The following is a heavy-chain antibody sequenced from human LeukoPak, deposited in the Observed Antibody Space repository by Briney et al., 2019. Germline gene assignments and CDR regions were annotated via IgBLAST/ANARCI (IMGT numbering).Heavy chain of an antibody. CDR2: ISYDGSNK. D-gene: IGHD1-26*01. V-gene: IGHV3-30-3*01. CDR1: GFTFSSYA. CDR3: ARGMNSVGATAGYDY. J-gene: IGHJ4*02. Sequence: GGSLRLSCAASGFTFSSYAMHWVRQAPGKGLEWVAVISYDGSNKYYADSVKGRFTISRDNSKNTLYLQMNSLRAEDTAVYYCARGMNSVGATAGYDYWGQGTLVTVSS.